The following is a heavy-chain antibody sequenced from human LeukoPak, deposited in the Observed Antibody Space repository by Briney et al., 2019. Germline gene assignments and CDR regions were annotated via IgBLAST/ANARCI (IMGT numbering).Heavy chain of an antibody. Sequence: GGSLRLSCAASGFTFSSYSMNWVRQAPGKGLECVSSISSSSSSIYYADSVKGRFTISRDDAKNSLYLQMNSLRAEDTAVYYCARTATDTGEFDYWGQGTLFTVSP. CDR3: ARTATDTGEFDY. CDR1: GFTFSSYS. J-gene: IGHJ4*02. CDR2: ISSSSSSI. D-gene: IGHD6-13*01. V-gene: IGHV3-21*01.